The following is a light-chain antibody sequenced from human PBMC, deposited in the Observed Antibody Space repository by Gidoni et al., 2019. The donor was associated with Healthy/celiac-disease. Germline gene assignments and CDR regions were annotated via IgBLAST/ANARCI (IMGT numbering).Light chain of an antibody. Sequence: QSVLTHPPSASGPPGQRVTISCSGRSSNIGSNNVNWYQQRPGTAPKLLIYSNKQRPSGVPDRFSGSKSGTSASLAISGLQSEDEADYYCAAWDDSLNGAVFGGGTQLTVL. CDR3: AAWDDSLNGAV. V-gene: IGLV1-44*01. CDR2: SNK. CDR1: SSNIGSNN. J-gene: IGLJ7*01.